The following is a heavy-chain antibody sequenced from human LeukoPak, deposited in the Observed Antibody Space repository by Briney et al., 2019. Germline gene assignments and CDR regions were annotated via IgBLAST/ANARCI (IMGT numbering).Heavy chain of an antibody. CDR3: ARGGGKGGASNRYYYYYMDV. D-gene: IGHD1-26*01. Sequence: GGSLRLSCAASGFTFDDYAMHWVRQTPGKGLEWVSGINWNSGSIDYADSVKGRFTISRDNAKNSLYLQMNNLRAGDTALYYCARGGGKGGASNRYYYYYMDVWGKGTTVTISS. J-gene: IGHJ6*03. V-gene: IGHV3-9*01. CDR2: INWNSGSI. CDR1: GFTFDDYA.